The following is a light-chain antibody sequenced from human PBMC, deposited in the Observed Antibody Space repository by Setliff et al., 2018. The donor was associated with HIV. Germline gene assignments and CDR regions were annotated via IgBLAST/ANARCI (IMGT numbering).Light chain of an antibody. V-gene: IGLV2-14*01. J-gene: IGLJ1*01. Sequence: QSALAQPASVSGSPGQSITISCTGTSSDIGGYNYVSWYQQLPGKAPKVLIYEVSNRPSGISNRFSGSKSGNTASLTISGLQAEDEADYYCCSYAGSSLVFGTGTKVTVL. CDR1: SSDIGGYNY. CDR3: CSYAGSSLV. CDR2: EVS.